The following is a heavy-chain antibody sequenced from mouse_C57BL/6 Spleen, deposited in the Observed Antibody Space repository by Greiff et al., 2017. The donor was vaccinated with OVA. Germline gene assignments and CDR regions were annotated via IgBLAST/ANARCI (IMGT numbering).Heavy chain of an antibody. J-gene: IGHJ1*03. CDR2: IYPGNSDT. V-gene: IGHV1-5*01. D-gene: IGHD4-1*01. Sequence: VQLQQSGTVLARPGASVKMSCKTSGYTFTSYWMHWVKQRPGQGLEWIGAIYPGNSDTSYNQKFKGKAKLTAVTSASTAYMELSSLTNEDSAVYYCTKFSNWDVYWYFDVWGTGTTVTVSS. CDR3: TKFSNWDVYWYFDV. CDR1: GYTFTSYW.